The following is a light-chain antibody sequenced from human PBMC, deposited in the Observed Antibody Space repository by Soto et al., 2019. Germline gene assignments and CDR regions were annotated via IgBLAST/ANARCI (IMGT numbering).Light chain of an antibody. J-gene: IGKJ5*01. Sequence: EIVLTQSQGTLSLSPGERATLSCRASQSVSNNYLAWYQQKPGQAPRLLIYGASTRATGIPARFSGSGSGTEFTLTISSLQSEDFAVYYCQQYNNWPPITFGQGTRLEI. CDR2: GAS. CDR3: QQYNNWPPIT. V-gene: IGKV3-15*01. CDR1: QSVSNN.